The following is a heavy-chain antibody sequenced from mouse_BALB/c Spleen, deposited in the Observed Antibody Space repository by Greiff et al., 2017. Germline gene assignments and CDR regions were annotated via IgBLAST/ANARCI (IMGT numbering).Heavy chain of an antibody. CDR3: ARRQDYYDYYAMDY. CDR2: IYPGDGDT. CDR1: GYAFSSYW. J-gene: IGHJ4*01. Sequence: QVQLQQSGAELVRPGSSVKISCKASGYAFSSYWMNWVKQRPGQGLEWIGQIYPGDGDTNYNGKFKGKATLTADKSSSTAYMQLSSLTSEDSAVYFCARRQDYYDYYAMDYWGQGTSVTVSS. V-gene: IGHV1-80*01. D-gene: IGHD1-1*01.